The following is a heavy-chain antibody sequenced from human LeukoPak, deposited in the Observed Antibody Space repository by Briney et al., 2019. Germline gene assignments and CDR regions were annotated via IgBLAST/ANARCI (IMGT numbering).Heavy chain of an antibody. CDR1: GYTFNNYD. J-gene: IGHJ5*02. Sequence: GASVKVSCKASGYTFNNYDINWVRQATGQGLEWMGWMNPNSANTGYAQKFQGRVTMTRDTSISTAYMELSRLRSDDTAVYYCARRSVDFWRPRFDPWGQGTLVTVSS. CDR3: ARRSVDFWRPRFDP. D-gene: IGHD3-3*01. CDR2: MNPNSANT. V-gene: IGHV1-8*01.